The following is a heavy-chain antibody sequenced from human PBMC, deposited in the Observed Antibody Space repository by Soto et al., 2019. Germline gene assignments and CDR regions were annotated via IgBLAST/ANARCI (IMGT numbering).Heavy chain of an antibody. CDR3: ARAHLPYYDILTGYYYYGMDV. Sequence: QVQLVQSGAEVKKPGSSVKVSCKASGGTFSSYAISWVRQAPGQGLEWMGGIIPIFGTANYAQKFQGRVTITADKSTSTAYMELSRLLSEDTAVYYCARAHLPYYDILTGYYYYGMDVWGQGTTVTVSS. J-gene: IGHJ6*02. V-gene: IGHV1-69*06. CDR1: GGTFSSYA. CDR2: IIPIFGTA. D-gene: IGHD3-9*01.